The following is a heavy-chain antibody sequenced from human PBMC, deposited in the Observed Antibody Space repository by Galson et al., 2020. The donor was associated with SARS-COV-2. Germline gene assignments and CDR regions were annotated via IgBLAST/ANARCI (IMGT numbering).Heavy chain of an antibody. D-gene: IGHD3-22*01. CDR3: ARVTSSITMIVVVKTGDAFDI. V-gene: IGHV1-18*04. J-gene: IGHJ3*02. CDR2: ISAYNGNT. CDR1: GYTFTSYG. Sequence: ASVKVSCKASGYTFTSYGISWVRQAPGQGLEWMGWISAYNGNTNYAQKLQGRVTMTIDTSTSTAYMELRSLRSDDTAVYYCARVTSSITMIVVVKTGDAFDIWGQGTMVTVSS.